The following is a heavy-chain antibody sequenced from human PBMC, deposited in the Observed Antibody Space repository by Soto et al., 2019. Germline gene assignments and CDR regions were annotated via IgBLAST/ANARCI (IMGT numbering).Heavy chain of an antibody. D-gene: IGHD2-2*03. V-gene: IGHV3-74*01. CDR1: GFTFSSYW. J-gene: IGHJ4*02. CDR2: INSDGSST. Sequence: GSLRLSCAASGFTFSSYWMHCVRQAPGKGLVWVSRINSDGSSTSHADSVKGRFTISRDNAKNTLYLQMNSLRAEDTAVYYCARVDIVLVPAGPFDYWGQGTLVTVSS. CDR3: ARVDIVLVPAGPFDY.